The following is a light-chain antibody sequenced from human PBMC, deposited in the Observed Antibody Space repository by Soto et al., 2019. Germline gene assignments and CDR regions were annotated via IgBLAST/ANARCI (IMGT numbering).Light chain of an antibody. J-gene: IGKJ4*01. V-gene: IGKV3-11*01. CDR2: DAS. CDR1: QSVSSY. Sequence: EIVLIQSPATLSLSPGERVTLSCRASQSVSSYLAWYQQKPGQAPRLLIYDASNRATGIPARFSGSGSGTDFTLTISSLEPEDFAVYYCQQRSNWLTFGGGTKVEIK. CDR3: QQRSNWLT.